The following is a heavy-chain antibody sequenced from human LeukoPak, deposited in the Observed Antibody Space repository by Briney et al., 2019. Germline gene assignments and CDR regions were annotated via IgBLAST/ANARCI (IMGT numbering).Heavy chain of an antibody. CDR3: ARGLQVLGY. D-gene: IGHD2-8*02. CDR2: IYSTGST. J-gene: IGHJ4*02. CDR1: GGSISSSGHY. Sequence: SQTLSLTCTVSGGSISSSGHYWSWIRQPAGKGLEYLGRIYSTGSTNYNPSLRSRVTISLDTSKNHFSLKLSSVTAADTAVYYCARGLQVLGYWGQGTLVTVSS. V-gene: IGHV4-61*02.